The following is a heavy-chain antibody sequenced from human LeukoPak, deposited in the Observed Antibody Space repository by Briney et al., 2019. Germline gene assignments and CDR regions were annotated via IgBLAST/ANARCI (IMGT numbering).Heavy chain of an antibody. V-gene: IGHV3-9*01. CDR2: ISWNSGSI. J-gene: IGHJ4*02. CDR3: ARDSTGYGYEEWN. Sequence: GGSLRLSCAASGFTFDDYAMHWVRQAPGKGLEWVSGISWNSGSIGYADSVKGRFTISRDNAKNSLYLQMNSLRAEDTALYYCARDSTGYGYEEWNWGQGTLVTVSS. CDR1: GFTFDDYA. D-gene: IGHD5-18*01.